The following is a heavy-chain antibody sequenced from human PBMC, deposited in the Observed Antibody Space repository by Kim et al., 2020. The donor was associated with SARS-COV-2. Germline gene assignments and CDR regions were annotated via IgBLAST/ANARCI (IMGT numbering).Heavy chain of an antibody. Sequence: NPSLKSRVTISVDTSKNQFSLKLSSVTAADTAVYYCAGGYAVRGIIINDYWGQGTLVTVSS. J-gene: IGHJ4*02. V-gene: IGHV4-59*09. CDR3: AGGYAVRGIIINDY. D-gene: IGHD3-10*01.